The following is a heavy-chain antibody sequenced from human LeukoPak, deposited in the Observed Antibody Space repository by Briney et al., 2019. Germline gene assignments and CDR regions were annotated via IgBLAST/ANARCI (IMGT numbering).Heavy chain of an antibody. V-gene: IGHV4-31*03. CDR3: ARANYDSSGYYYVDWFDP. Sequence: SETLSLTCTVSGGSISSGGYYWSWIRQHPGKGLEWIGYIYYSGSTYYNPSPKSRVTISVDTSKNQFSLKLSSVTAADTAVYYCARANYDSSGYYYVDWFDPWGQGTLVTVPS. CDR1: GGSISSGGYY. CDR2: IYYSGST. D-gene: IGHD3-22*01. J-gene: IGHJ5*02.